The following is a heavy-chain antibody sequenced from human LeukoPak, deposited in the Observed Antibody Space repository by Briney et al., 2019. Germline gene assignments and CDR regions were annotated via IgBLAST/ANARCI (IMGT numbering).Heavy chain of an antibody. D-gene: IGHD2-21*02. CDR3: ARDSGRAGYCYTH. V-gene: IGHV3-48*02. Sequence: PGGSLRLSCAASGFTFSTYSMNWVRQAPGKGLEWVSYISSGSTTIYYADSVRGRFTISRDNAKNSLDLQMNGLRDEDTAVYYCARDSGRAGYCYTHWGQGTLVTVSS. CDR1: GFTFSTYS. CDR2: ISSGSTTI. J-gene: IGHJ4*02.